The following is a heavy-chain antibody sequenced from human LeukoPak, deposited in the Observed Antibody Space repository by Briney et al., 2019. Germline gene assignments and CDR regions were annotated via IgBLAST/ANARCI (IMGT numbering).Heavy chain of an antibody. CDR1: GFTFGDYA. J-gene: IGHJ4*02. V-gene: IGHV3-11*03. CDR2: ISASGSYT. Sequence: PGRSLRLSCIASGFTFGDYAMSWIRQAPGQGPEWISYISASGSYTNYADSVKGRFTISRDNAKNSLHLQMNSLRAEDTAVYYCGRSRGAGPGAHFDVWGQGILVTVSS. D-gene: IGHD6-19*01. CDR3: GRSRGAGPGAHFDV.